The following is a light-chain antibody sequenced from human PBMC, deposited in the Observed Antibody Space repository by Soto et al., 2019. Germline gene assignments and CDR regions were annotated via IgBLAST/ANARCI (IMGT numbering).Light chain of an antibody. V-gene: IGKV1-5*01. Sequence: DIQMTQSPSTVSASVGDTVTITCRASQSISTRLAWYQQKAGTAPKVLIYDASRLESGVPSRISGSGSGTEFTLTISRLQPGDFASYYCQQYDSYSWTFGQGTKVEIK. CDR3: QQYDSYSWT. CDR2: DAS. CDR1: QSISTR. J-gene: IGKJ1*01.